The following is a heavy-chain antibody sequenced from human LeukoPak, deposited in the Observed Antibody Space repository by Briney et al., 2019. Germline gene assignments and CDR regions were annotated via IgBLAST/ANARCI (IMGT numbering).Heavy chain of an antibody. CDR2: ISSSSSYI. V-gene: IGHV3-21*01. D-gene: IGHD3-22*01. CDR3: ARDGYNPGFDY. Sequence: GRSLRLSCAASGFTFSSYGMHWVRQAPGKGLEWVSSISSSSSYIYYADSVKGRFTISRDNAKNSLYLQMNSLRAEDTAVYYCARDGYNPGFDYWGQGTLVTVSS. J-gene: IGHJ4*02. CDR1: GFTFSSYG.